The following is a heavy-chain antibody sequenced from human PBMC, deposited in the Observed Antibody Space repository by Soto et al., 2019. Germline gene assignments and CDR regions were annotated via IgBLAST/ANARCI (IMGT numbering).Heavy chain of an antibody. Sequence: PGESLKISCKGSAYSFTNYWIAWVRQKPGKGLEWMGIVYPDDSDTRYSPSFQGQVSISADKSISTAYLQWSSLKASDTAIYYCASAARSQPALRPDSWGQGTLVTVSS. V-gene: IGHV5-51*01. CDR1: AYSFTNYW. CDR3: ASAARSQPALRPDS. J-gene: IGHJ4*02. D-gene: IGHD2-2*01. CDR2: VYPDDSDT.